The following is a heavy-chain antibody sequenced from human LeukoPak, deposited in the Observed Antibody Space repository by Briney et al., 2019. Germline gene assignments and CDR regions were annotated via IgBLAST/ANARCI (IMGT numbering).Heavy chain of an antibody. V-gene: IGHV3-7*03. D-gene: IGHD6-19*01. CDR3: AKTITVAGYYFDY. J-gene: IGHJ4*02. CDR2: IKKDGNEK. CDR1: GLPFSTYW. Sequence: PGGSLRLSCAASGLPFSTYWMSWVRQAPGKGLEWVANIKKDGNEKYYVDSVKGRFTISRDNAKNSLYLQMNSLRADDTAVYYCAKTITVAGYYFDYWGQGTLVTVSS.